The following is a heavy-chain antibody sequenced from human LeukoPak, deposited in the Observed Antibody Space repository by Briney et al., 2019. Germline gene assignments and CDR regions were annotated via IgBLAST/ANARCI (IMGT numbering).Heavy chain of an antibody. Sequence: SQTLSLTCTVSGGSISSGSYYWSWIRRPAGKGLEWIGRIYTSGSTNYNPSLKSRVTISVDTSKNQFSLKLSSVTAADTAVYYCARALGYCSSTSCYDAFDIWGQGTMVTVSS. V-gene: IGHV4-61*02. J-gene: IGHJ3*02. D-gene: IGHD2-2*01. CDR2: IYTSGST. CDR3: ARALGYCSSTSCYDAFDI. CDR1: GGSISSGSYY.